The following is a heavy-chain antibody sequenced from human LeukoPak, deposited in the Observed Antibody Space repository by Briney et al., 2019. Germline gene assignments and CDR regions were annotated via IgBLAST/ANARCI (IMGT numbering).Heavy chain of an antibody. CDR2: MYYSGST. Sequence: SETLSLTCSVSGGSISRNNYYWGWIRQPPGKGLEWIGSMYYSGSTYYNASLKNRVTISIDTSKNQFSLKLSSVTAADTAVYYCARERPQYSSKRGWFDPWGQGTLVTVSS. CDR1: GGSISRNNYY. D-gene: IGHD6-13*01. V-gene: IGHV4-39*07. CDR3: ARERPQYSSKRGWFDP. J-gene: IGHJ5*02.